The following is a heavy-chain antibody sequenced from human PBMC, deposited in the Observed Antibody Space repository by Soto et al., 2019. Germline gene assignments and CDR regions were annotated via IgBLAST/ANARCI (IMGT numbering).Heavy chain of an antibody. Sequence: SETLSLTCTVSGGSISSYYWSWIRQPPGKGLEWIGYIYYSGSTNYNPSLKSRVTISVDTSKNQFSLKLSSVTAADTAVYYCARGGGRTAVDYWGQGTLVTVSS. CDR2: IYYSGST. D-gene: IGHD6-13*01. J-gene: IGHJ4*02. V-gene: IGHV4-59*01. CDR3: ARGGGRTAVDY. CDR1: GGSISSYY.